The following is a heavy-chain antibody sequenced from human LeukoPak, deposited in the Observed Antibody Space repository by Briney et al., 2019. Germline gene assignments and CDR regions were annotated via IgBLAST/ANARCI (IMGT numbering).Heavy chain of an antibody. CDR1: GYTFTSYG. D-gene: IGHD3-3*01. Sequence: ASVKVSCKASGYTFTSYGISWVRQAPGQGLEWMGWISAYNGNTNYAQRLQGRVTMTTDTSTSTAYMELRSLRSDDTAVYYCARRFWSDTLGDYWGQGTLVTVSS. J-gene: IGHJ4*02. V-gene: IGHV1-18*01. CDR3: ARRFWSDTLGDY. CDR2: ISAYNGNT.